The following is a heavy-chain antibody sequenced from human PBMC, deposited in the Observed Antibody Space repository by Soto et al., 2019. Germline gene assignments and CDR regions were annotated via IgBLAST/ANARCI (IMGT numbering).Heavy chain of an antibody. CDR1: GFTFKSYD. V-gene: IGHV3-23*01. CDR3: AKDAPRRSGWYHFDY. CDR2: ISDSGDNT. Sequence: PGGSLRLSCVAFGFTFKSYDMGWVRQAPGEGLEWVSGISDSGDNTHYADSVKGRFTISRDNSKNTLYLQMNSLRAEDTAVYYCAKDAPRRSGWYHFDYWGQGTLVTVSS. J-gene: IGHJ4*02. D-gene: IGHD6-19*01.